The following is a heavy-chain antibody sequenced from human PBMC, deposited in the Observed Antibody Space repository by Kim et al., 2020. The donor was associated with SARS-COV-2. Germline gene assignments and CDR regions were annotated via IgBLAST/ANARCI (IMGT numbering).Heavy chain of an antibody. CDR3: ARRVVSTGTTSPGRTANWFDP. V-gene: IGHV5-51*01. D-gene: IGHD1-1*01. J-gene: IGHJ5*02. Sequence: GESLKISCKGSGYSFTSYWIGWVRQMPGKGLEWMGIIYPGDSDTRYSPSFQGQVTISADKSISTAYLQWSSLKASDTAMYYCARRVVSTGTTSPGRTANWFDPWGQGTLVTVSS. CDR1: GYSFTSYW. CDR2: IYPGDSDT.